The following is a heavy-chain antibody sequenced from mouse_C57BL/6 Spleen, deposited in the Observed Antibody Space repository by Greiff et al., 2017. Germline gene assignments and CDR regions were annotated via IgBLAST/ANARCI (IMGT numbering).Heavy chain of an antibody. Sequence: QVQLQQPGAELVKPGASVKMSCKASGYTFTSYWITWVKQRPGQGLEWIGDIYPGSGSTNYNEKFKSKATLTVDTSSSTAYMRLSSLTSEDSAVYYCAREGSTMVTTGAYWGQGTLVTVSA. J-gene: IGHJ3*01. CDR1: GYTFTSYW. CDR3: AREGSTMVTTGAY. V-gene: IGHV1-55*01. CDR2: IYPGSGST. D-gene: IGHD2-2*01.